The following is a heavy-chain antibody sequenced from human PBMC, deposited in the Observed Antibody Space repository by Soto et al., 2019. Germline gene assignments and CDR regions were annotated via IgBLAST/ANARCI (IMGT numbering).Heavy chain of an antibody. V-gene: IGHV4-4*07. CDR1: GGSISSYY. J-gene: IGHJ4*02. D-gene: IGHD5-12*01. CDR2: TYTSGST. Sequence: SETLSLTCTVSGGSISSYYWSWIRQPAGKGLEWIGRTYTSGSTNYNPSLKSRVTMSVDTSKNQFSLKLSSVTAADTAVYYCARGGDGYPYSTFDYWGQGTLVTVSS. CDR3: ARGGDGYPYSTFDY.